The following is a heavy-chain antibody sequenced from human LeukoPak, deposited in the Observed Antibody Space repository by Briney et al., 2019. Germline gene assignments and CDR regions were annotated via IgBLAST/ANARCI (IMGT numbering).Heavy chain of an antibody. J-gene: IGHJ4*02. V-gene: IGHV4-4*02. CDR1: GGSISSSNW. CDR2: IYHSGST. CDR3: ASMTTVTTELDY. Sequence: PSETLSLTCAVSGGSISSSNWWSWVRQPPGKGLEWIGEIYHSGSTNYNPSLKSRVTISVDKSKNQFSLELSSVTAADTAVYYCASMTTVTTELDYWGQGTLVTVSS. D-gene: IGHD4-17*01.